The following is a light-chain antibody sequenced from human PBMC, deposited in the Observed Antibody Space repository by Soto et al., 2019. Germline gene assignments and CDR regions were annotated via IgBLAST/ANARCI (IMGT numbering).Light chain of an antibody. Sequence: DIQMTQSPSTLSASVGDRVTITCRASQSISSWLAWYQQKPGKAPKLLIYKASSLESGVPSRFSGSGSGTEFTLTISSLQTDDFATYYCQQYKSYPITFGPGTKVDIK. V-gene: IGKV1-5*03. CDR2: KAS. J-gene: IGKJ3*01. CDR1: QSISSW. CDR3: QQYKSYPIT.